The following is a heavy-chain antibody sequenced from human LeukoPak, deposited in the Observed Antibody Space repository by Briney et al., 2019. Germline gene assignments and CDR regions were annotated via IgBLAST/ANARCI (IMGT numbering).Heavy chain of an antibody. Sequence: GGSLRLSCAASGFTFSSYAMSWVRQAPGKGLEWVAVISYDGSNKYYADSVKGRFTISRDNSKNTLYLQMNSLRAEDTAVYYCAKGGDYFLSYGMDVWGQGTTVTVSS. CDR2: ISYDGSNK. CDR3: AKGGDYFLSYGMDV. D-gene: IGHD2/OR15-2a*01. CDR1: GFTFSSYA. J-gene: IGHJ6*02. V-gene: IGHV3-30*18.